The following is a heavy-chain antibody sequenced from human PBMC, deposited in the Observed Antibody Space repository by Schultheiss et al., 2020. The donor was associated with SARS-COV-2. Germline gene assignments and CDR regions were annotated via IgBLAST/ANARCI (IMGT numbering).Heavy chain of an antibody. CDR2: ISYDGSNK. CDR1: GFTFSSYG. V-gene: IGHV3-30*03. CDR3: TTDVHPWSGYRYYYYYYMDV. D-gene: IGHD3-3*01. Sequence: GGSLRLSCAASGFTFSSYGMHWVRQAPGKGLEWVAVISYDGSNKYYADSVKGRFTISRDNSKNTLYLQMNSLKTEDTAVYYCTTDVHPWSGYRYYYYYYMDVWGKGTTVTVSS. J-gene: IGHJ6*03.